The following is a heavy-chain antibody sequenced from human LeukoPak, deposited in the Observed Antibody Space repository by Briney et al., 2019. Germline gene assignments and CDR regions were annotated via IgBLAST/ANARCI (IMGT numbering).Heavy chain of an antibody. CDR3: ASQLELRYYYYMDV. Sequence: GGSLRLSCAASGFTFSSYAMSWVRQAAGKGLEWVSGISGSGDNTYYADSVKGRFTISRDNSKNTLYLQMNSLRAEDTALYYRASQLELRYYYYMDVWGKGTTVTVSS. J-gene: IGHJ6*03. CDR2: ISGSGDNT. D-gene: IGHD1-7*01. V-gene: IGHV3-23*01. CDR1: GFTFSSYA.